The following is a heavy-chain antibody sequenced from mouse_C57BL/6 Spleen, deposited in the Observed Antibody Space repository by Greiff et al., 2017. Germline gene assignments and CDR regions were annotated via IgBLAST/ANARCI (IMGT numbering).Heavy chain of an antibody. D-gene: IGHD2-3*01. Sequence: EVKLVESGEGLVKPGGSLKLSCAASGFTFSSYAMSWVRQTPEKRLEWVAYISSGGDYIYYADTVKGRFTISRDNARNTLYLQMSSLKSEDTALYYCTRDRDGYDAMDYWGQGTSVTVSS. CDR3: TRDRDGYDAMDY. J-gene: IGHJ4*01. CDR2: ISSGGDYI. CDR1: GFTFSSYA. V-gene: IGHV5-9-1*02.